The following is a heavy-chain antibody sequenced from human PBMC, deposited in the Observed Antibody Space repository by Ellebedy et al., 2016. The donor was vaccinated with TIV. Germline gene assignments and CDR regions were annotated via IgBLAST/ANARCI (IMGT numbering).Heavy chain of an antibody. Sequence: MPSETLSLTCIVSGDSINNYYWSWIRQPPGKGLEWIGYIYFRGTPNYNPSFKSRVTISIDTSKTHFTLNLTSVTAADTAVYYCARRGGHSSPFDSWGQGMLVTVSS. V-gene: IGHV4-59*01. D-gene: IGHD1-26*01. CDR2: IYFRGTP. CDR1: GDSINNYY. J-gene: IGHJ4*02. CDR3: ARRGGHSSPFDS.